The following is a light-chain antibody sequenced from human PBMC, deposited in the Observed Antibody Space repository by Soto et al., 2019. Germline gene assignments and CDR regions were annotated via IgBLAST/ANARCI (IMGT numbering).Light chain of an antibody. CDR1: QSISSW. V-gene: IGKV1-5*01. CDR3: QQYNSYSQS. CDR2: DAS. Sequence: DIQMTQSPSTLSASVGDRVTITCRASQSISSWLAWYQQKPGKAPKVLIYDASSLESGVPSRFSGSGSGTEFTLTISSLHPDDFATYYCQQYNSYSQSFGQGTKLEIK. J-gene: IGKJ2*01.